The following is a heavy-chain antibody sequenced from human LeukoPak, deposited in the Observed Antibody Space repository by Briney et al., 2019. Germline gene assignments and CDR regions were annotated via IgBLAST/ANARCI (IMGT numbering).Heavy chain of an antibody. Sequence: GGSLRLSCAPSGLTFSSYGMSWVRQAPGKGLEWVSVISGSGDSTNYADSVKGRFTVSRDNSKNTLYLQMNSLRAEDTAVYYCAKDDRWLQFCCWGQGTLVTVSA. D-gene: IGHD5-24*01. V-gene: IGHV3-23*01. CDR2: ISGSGDST. J-gene: IGHJ4*02. CDR1: GLTFSSYG. CDR3: AKDDRWLQFCC.